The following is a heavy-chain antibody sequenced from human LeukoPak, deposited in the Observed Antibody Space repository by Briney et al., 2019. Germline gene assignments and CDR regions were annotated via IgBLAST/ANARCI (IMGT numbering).Heavy chain of an antibody. CDR3: AMRFDY. J-gene: IGHJ4*02. V-gene: IGHV3-48*04. CDR2: ISGNGSTI. CDR1: GFTPSSYS. D-gene: IGHD2-2*01. Sequence: GGPLRLSCAASGFTPSSYSINWVRQAAGKGLEWVSYISGNGSTIYYADSVKGRFTISRDNAKNSLYLQMNSLRAEDTAVYYCAMRFDYWGQGTLVTVSS.